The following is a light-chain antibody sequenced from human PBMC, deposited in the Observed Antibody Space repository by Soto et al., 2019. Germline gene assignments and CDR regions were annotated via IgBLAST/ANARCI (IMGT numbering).Light chain of an antibody. J-gene: IGKJ1*01. Sequence: DIVMTQSPDSLAVSLGERATINCKSSQSVLYSSNNKNYLAWYQQKPGQPPKLLIYWASTRESGVPDRFSGSGSGTDFTLTISSLQAEDVAVYYCQQYYRTPPTFDQGTKVEIK. CDR1: QSVLYSSNNKNY. CDR3: QQYYRTPPT. V-gene: IGKV4-1*01. CDR2: WAS.